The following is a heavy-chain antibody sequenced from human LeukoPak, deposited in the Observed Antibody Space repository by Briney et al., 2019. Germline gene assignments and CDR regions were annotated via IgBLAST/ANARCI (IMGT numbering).Heavy chain of an antibody. CDR1: GGSISSYY. J-gene: IGHJ6*02. CDR3: ARESVVVTATAYYYYGMDV. V-gene: IGHV4-59*01. CDR2: IYYSGST. D-gene: IGHD2-21*02. Sequence: SETLSLTCTVSGGSISSYYWSWIRQPPGKGLEWIGYIYYSGSTNYNPSLKSRVTISVDTSKNQFSLKLSSVTAADTAVYYCARESVVVTATAYYYYGMDVWGQGTTVTVSS.